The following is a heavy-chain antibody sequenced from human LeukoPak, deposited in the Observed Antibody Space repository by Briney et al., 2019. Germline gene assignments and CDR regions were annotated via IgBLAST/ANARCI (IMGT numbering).Heavy chain of an antibody. CDR3: ERSSGGWLDS. J-gene: IGHJ4*02. CDR2: ITTDGGST. V-gene: IGHV3-64*02. Sequence: GGSLRLSCAASGFTFGSYPMYWVRQAPGMGLEFVSAITTDGGSTYYSGSVKGRFTISRDNSKNTVFLQMGNLRHEDMAVYFCERSSGGWLDSWGQGTLVTVSS. CDR1: GFTFGSYP. D-gene: IGHD6-19*01.